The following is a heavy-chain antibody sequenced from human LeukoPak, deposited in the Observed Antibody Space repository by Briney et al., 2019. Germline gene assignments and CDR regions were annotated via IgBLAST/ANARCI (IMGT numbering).Heavy chain of an antibody. D-gene: IGHD4-11*01. CDR1: GGSISSSSYY. CDR3: AREASNLDPYFDY. Sequence: PPETPSLTCTVSGGSISSSSYYWGWIRQPPGKGLEWIGSIYYTGSTYYNPSLKSRVTISVDTSKNQFSLKLSSVTAADTAVYYCAREASNLDPYFDYWGQGPLVTVSS. V-gene: IGHV4-39*02. CDR2: IYYTGST. J-gene: IGHJ4*02.